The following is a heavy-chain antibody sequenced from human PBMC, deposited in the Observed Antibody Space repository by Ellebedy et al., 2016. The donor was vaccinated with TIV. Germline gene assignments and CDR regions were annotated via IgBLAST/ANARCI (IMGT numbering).Heavy chain of an antibody. J-gene: IGHJ4*02. D-gene: IGHD3-22*01. CDR3: AAAIYDYHSRAYGRDY. Sequence: PGGSLRLSCAVSGFSVGINYVSWVRQAPGKRPECVSAIYRAVANTFHANYIKDRFTISRDRSNNTVFLQMNSLRVEDTAVYYCAAAIYDYHSRAYGRDYWGQGTLVAVSS. CDR2: IYRAVANT. V-gene: IGHV3-53*01. CDR1: GFSVGINY.